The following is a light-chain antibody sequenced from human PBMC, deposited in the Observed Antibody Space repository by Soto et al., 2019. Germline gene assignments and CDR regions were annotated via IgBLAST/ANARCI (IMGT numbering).Light chain of an antibody. Sequence: EIQMTHSPSSVPASVGDRATITCRASQSISSYLNWYQQKPGKAPKLLIYAASSLQSGVPSRFSGSGSGTDFTLTISSLQPEDFATYYCQQSYSTPITFGQGTRLEN. CDR2: AAS. CDR3: QQSYSTPIT. CDR1: QSISSY. V-gene: IGKV1-39*01. J-gene: IGKJ5*01.